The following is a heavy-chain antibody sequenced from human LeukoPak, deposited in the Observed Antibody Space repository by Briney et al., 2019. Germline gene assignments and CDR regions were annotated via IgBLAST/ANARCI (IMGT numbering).Heavy chain of an antibody. CDR3: ARHLTVVVAVFDY. J-gene: IGHJ4*02. D-gene: IGHD2-15*01. CDR1: GGSISSSSYY. CDR2: IYYSGST. V-gene: IGHV4-39*01. Sequence: SETLSLTCTVSGGSISSSSYYWGWIRQPPGKGLEWIGSIYYSGSTYYNPSLKSRVTISVDTSKNQFSLKLSSVTAADAAVYYCARHLTVVVAVFDYWGQGTLVTVSS.